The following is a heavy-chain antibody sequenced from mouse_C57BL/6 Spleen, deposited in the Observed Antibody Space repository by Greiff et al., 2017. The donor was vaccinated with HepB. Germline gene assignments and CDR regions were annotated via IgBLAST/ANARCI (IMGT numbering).Heavy chain of an antibody. CDR2: ICTGGGT. CDR3: ARVYYSNYLDD. V-gene: IGHV2-9-1*01. CDR1: GFSFTSYA. D-gene: IGHD2-5*01. J-gene: IGHJ4*01. Sequence: VMLVESGPGLVAPSQSLSISCTVSGFSFTSYAISWVRQPPGKGLEWIGVICTGGGTNYNSALKSRLSISKDNSKSQVFLKMNSLQTDDTARYYCARVYYSNYLDDWGQGTSVTVSS.